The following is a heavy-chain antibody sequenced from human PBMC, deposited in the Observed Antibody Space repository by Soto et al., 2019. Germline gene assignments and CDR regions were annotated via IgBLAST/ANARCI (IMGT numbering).Heavy chain of an antibody. Sequence: QVQLVQSGAEVKTPGASVKVSCKASGYTFIRYDMHWVRQARGQGPEWMGMIKPRDGSTKSAQKFQGRVFMTRDTSTGTVYMEMSSLRSEDTAVYYCARGPPLEGYNDYYYYYYNVYVWGQGTTVTVSS. CDR3: ARGPPLEGYNDYYYYYYNVYV. V-gene: IGHV1-46*01. J-gene: IGHJ6*02. D-gene: IGHD3-22*01. CDR2: IKPRDGST. CDR1: GYTFIRYD.